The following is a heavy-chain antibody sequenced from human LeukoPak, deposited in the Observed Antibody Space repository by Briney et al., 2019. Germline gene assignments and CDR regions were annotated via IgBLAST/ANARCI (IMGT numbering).Heavy chain of an antibody. Sequence: SETLSLTCTVSGGSISSGSYYWSWIRQPAGKGLEWIGRIYTSGSTNYNPSLKSRVTISVDTPKNQFSLKLSSVTAADTAVYYCARERFWSGYYGNYYYYYMDVWGKGTTVTVSS. CDR2: IYTSGST. J-gene: IGHJ6*03. CDR3: ARERFWSGYYGNYYYYYMDV. V-gene: IGHV4-61*02. CDR1: GGSISSGSYY. D-gene: IGHD3-3*01.